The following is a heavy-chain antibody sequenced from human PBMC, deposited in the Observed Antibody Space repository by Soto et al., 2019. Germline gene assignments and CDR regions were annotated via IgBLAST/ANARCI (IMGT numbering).Heavy chain of an antibody. J-gene: IGHJ4*02. V-gene: IGHV4-4*07. CDR3: ARASSWPPFDY. D-gene: IGHD6-13*01. CDR2: IYTTGST. CDR1: GGSISSYY. Sequence: SETLSLTCTVSGGSISSYYWSWIRQPACKGLEWIGRIYTTGSTKYNPSLKSRVTMSVDTSKNQFSLKLSSVTAADTAVYFCARASSWPPFDYWGQGTLVNVSS.